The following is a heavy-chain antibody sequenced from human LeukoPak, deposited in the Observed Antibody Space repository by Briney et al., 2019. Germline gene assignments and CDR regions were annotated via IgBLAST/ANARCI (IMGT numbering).Heavy chain of an antibody. CDR1: GFTFSSYS. D-gene: IGHD3-10*01. CDR2: VSYSSSTI. J-gene: IGHJ4*02. Sequence: PGGSLRLSCAASGFTFSSYSMNWVRQAPGKGLELISYVSYSSSTIYYADSVKGRFTISRDNAKNSLYLQMNSLRDEDTAVYYCARDAHIVRGVNPLDYWGQGTLVTVSS. V-gene: IGHV3-48*02. CDR3: ARDAHIVRGVNPLDY.